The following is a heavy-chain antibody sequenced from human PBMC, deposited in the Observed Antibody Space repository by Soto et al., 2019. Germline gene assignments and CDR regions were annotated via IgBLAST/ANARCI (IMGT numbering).Heavy chain of an antibody. V-gene: IGHV4-34*01. CDR2: INHSGST. CDR3: ARVATVVTPRGYYYGMDV. D-gene: IGHD4-17*01. J-gene: IGHJ6*02. CDR1: GGSFSGYY. Sequence: LSLTCAVYGGSFSGYYWSWIRQPPGKGLEWIGEINHSGSTNYNPSLKSRVTISVDTSKNQFSLKLSSVTAADTAVYYCARVATVVTPRGYYYGMDVWGQGTTVTVSS.